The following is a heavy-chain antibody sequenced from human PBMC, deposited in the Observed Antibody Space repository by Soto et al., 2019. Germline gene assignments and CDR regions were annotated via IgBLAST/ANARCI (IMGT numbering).Heavy chain of an antibody. V-gene: IGHV4-59*01. CDR1: GGSMSSYY. CDR3: ARGEDAFFYYGLDV. Sequence: SETLSLTCTVSGGSMSSYYWSWIRQPPGEGLEWIAYVYYSGSTNYNPSLESRVTISVDTSKNQFSLKLTSVTAADTAVYYCARGEDAFFYYGLDVWGQGITVTVSS. CDR2: VYYSGST. J-gene: IGHJ6*02.